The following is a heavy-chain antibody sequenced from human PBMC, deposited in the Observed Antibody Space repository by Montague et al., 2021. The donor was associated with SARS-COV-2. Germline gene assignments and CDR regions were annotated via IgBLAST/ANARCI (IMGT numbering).Heavy chain of an antibody. CDR1: GGSISSYY. J-gene: IGHJ5*02. CDR2: IYYNGTT. Sequence: SETLSLTCTVSGGSISSYYWSWIRQPPGKGLEWIGYIYYNGTTNYSPSLKGRVSISVDTSKNQFSLEMNSVTAADTAVYYWARERGYQLLSGWFDPWGQGTLVTVSS. V-gene: IGHV4-59*01. CDR3: ARERGYQLLSGWFDP. D-gene: IGHD2-2*01.